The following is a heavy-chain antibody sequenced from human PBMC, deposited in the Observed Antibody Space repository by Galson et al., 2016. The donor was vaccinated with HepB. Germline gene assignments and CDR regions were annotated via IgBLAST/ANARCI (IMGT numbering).Heavy chain of an antibody. CDR2: IHYRGTT. CDR3: ARQRAEEVGLVTQPGAMGV. V-gene: IGHV4-59*01. J-gene: IGHJ6*02. CDR1: GASISSDY. D-gene: IGHD3-9*01. Sequence: ETLSLTCAVSGASISSDYCSWIRQSPGKGLEWVGYIHYRGTTNHNPSLKSRVTISVDRTKNQFSLKLRSVTAADTAVYYCARQRAEEVGLVTQPGAMGVWGQGTAVTVSS.